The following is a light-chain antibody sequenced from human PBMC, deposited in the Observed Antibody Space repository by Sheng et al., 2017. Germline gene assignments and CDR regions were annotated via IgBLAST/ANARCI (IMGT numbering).Light chain of an antibody. CDR2: GAS. Sequence: EIVMTQSPATLSVSPGQRATLSCRASQSVSSNLAWYQQKPGQPPRLLIYGASTRATGVPASFTGSRSGTEFTLTISSLQSEDFAIYYCQQYNSWPSFGPGTKVDIK. CDR1: QSVSSN. J-gene: IGKJ3*01. V-gene: IGKV3-15*01. CDR3: QQYNSWPS.